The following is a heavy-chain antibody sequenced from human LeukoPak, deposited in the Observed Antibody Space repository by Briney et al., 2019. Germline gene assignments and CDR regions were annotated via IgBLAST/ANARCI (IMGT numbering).Heavy chain of an antibody. Sequence: SETLSLTCTVSGGSISSSSYYWGWIRQPPGKGLEWIGSIYYSGSTYYNPSLKSRVTISVDTSKNQFSLKLSSVTAADTAVYYCARGLSSSWVIGYFDYWGQGTLVTVSS. V-gene: IGHV4-39*07. J-gene: IGHJ4*02. D-gene: IGHD6-13*01. CDR2: IYYSGST. CDR3: ARGLSSSWVIGYFDY. CDR1: GGSISSSSYY.